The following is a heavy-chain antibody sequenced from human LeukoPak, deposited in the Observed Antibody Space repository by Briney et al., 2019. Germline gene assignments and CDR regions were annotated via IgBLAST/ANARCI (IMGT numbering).Heavy chain of an antibody. CDR2: IYHSGST. Sequence: SETLSPSCAVSGYSISSGYYWGWIRQPPGKGLEWIGSIYHSGSTYYNPSLKSRVTISVDTSKNQFSLKLSSVTAADTAVYYCARNIAAAGYYYYGMDVWGKGTTITVSS. CDR1: GYSISSGYY. D-gene: IGHD6-13*01. J-gene: IGHJ6*04. V-gene: IGHV4-38-2*01. CDR3: ARNIAAAGYYYYGMDV.